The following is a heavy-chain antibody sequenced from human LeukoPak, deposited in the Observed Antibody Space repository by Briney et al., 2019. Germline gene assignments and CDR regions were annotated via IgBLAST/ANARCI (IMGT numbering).Heavy chain of an antibody. CDR3: ARDLTQSTAGVNWFDP. CDR2: IFYSGTT. J-gene: IGHJ5*02. CDR1: RGAISSSNYY. V-gene: IGHV4-39*07. Sequence: PSETLSLTCSVSRGAISSSNYYWGWIRQPPGKGLEWIGNIFYSGTTYYNPSLPSLKSRVSILVDTSKNQFSLKLSSVTAADTAVYYCARDLTQSTAGVNWFDPWGQGTLVTVSS. D-gene: IGHD6-13*01.